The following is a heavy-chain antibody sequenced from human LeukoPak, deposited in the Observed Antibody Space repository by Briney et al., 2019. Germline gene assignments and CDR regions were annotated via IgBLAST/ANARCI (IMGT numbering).Heavy chain of an antibody. CDR1: GGSISSYY. D-gene: IGHD4-17*01. Sequence: NPSETLSLTYTVSGGSISSYYWSWIRQPAGKGLEWIGRIYTSGSTNYNPSLKSRVTMSVDTPKNQFSLKLSSVTAADTAVYYCARHRTTGTTDGFDIWGQGTMVTVSS. J-gene: IGHJ3*02. CDR2: IYTSGST. CDR3: ARHRTTGTTDGFDI. V-gene: IGHV4-4*07.